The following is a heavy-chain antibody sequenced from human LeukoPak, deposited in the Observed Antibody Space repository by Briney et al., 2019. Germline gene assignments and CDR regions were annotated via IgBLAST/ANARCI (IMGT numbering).Heavy chain of an antibody. CDR1: GFTVSSNS. J-gene: IGHJ4*02. CDR2: ISSNGGST. V-gene: IGHV3-64*01. D-gene: IGHD4-17*01. Sequence: GGSLRLSCTVSGFTVSSNSMSWVRQAPGKGLEYVSAISSNGGSTYYANSVKGRFTISRDNSKNTLYLQMGSLRAEDMAVYYCAREGDYSVFDYWGQGTLVTVSS. CDR3: AREGDYSVFDY.